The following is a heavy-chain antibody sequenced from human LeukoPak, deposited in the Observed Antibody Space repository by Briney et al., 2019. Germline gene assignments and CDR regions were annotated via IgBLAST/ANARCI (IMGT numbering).Heavy chain of an antibody. CDR3: VREGPLDYVGDGYNNDAFDI. D-gene: IGHD5-24*01. Sequence: PGGSLRLSCAASGFTVSSNYMSWVRQAPGKGLEWVSVIYSGGSTYYADSVKGRFTISRDNSKSTLYLQMNSLRAEDTAVYYCVREGPLDYVGDGYNNDAFDIWGQGTMVTVSS. V-gene: IGHV3-66*01. J-gene: IGHJ3*02. CDR2: IYSGGST. CDR1: GFTVSSNY.